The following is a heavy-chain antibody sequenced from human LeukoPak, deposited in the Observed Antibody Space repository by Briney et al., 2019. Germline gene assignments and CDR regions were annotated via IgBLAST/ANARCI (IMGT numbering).Heavy chain of an antibody. V-gene: IGHV3-21*01. CDR2: ISPSSSYI. CDR3: ARDRYSTSLDAFDI. J-gene: IGHJ3*02. CDR1: GFTFSTCS. Sequence: GGSLRLSCAASGFTFSTCSINWVRQAPGKGLEWVSSISPSSSYIYYADSVKGRFTTSRDNAKNSLYLQMNSLRADDTAVYYCARDRYSTSLDAFDIWGQGTMVTVSS. D-gene: IGHD6-13*01.